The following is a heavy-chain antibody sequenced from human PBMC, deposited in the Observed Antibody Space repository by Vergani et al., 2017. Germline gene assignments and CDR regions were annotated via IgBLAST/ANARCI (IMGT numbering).Heavy chain of an antibody. V-gene: IGHV1-46*01. D-gene: IGHD5-18*01. CDR2: INPSGGST. CDR3: ARAEQLWTYFDD. CDR1: GYTFTSYY. Sequence: QVQLVQSGAEVKKPGASVKVSCKASGYTFTSYYMHWVRQAPGQGLEWKGIINPSGGSTSYAQKFQGRVTITRDTSTSTVYMELTSLRSQDTAVYYCARAEQLWTYFDDWGQGTLVTVSS. J-gene: IGHJ4*02.